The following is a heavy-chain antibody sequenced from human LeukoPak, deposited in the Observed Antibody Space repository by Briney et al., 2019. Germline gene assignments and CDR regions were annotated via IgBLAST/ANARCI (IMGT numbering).Heavy chain of an antibody. J-gene: IGHJ4*02. CDR3: AKESIVARPFDY. D-gene: IGHD6-6*01. V-gene: IGHV3-23*01. Sequence: GGSRRLSCAASGFTCSSYAISWVRQAPGKGLEWVSAISGSGGSTYYADSVKGRFTISRDNSKNTVYLQMNSLRAEDTAVYYCAKESIVARPFDYWGQGTLVTVSS. CDR2: ISGSGGST. CDR1: GFTCSSYA.